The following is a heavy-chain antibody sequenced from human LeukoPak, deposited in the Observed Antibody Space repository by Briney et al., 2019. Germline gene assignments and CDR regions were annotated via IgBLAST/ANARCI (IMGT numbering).Heavy chain of an antibody. CDR2: IKSNSDGGTT. J-gene: IGHJ3*01. CDR3: AKEAGQDYGALDAFDV. V-gene: IGHV3-15*01. CDR1: GFTFSTAW. D-gene: IGHD4-17*01. Sequence: GGSLRLSCVASGFTFSTAWMSWLRQAPGKGLEWVGRIKSNSDGGTTDYAASVKGRFTISRDDSKNTVYLQMNSLKTEDTAVYYCAKEAGQDYGALDAFDVWGQGTMVTVSS.